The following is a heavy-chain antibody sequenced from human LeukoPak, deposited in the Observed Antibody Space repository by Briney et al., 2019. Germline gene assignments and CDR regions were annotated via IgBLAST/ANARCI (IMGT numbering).Heavy chain of an antibody. D-gene: IGHD2-2*01. V-gene: IGHV4-39*01. CDR3: ARGSTPAAIDY. CDR1: GDSVISSFNY. Sequence: PSETLSLTCAVSGDSVISSFNYWGWIRQPPGMGLEWIGSISYTGSTYYNPSLKSRVSIYADTSDNQLSLKLSSVTAADTAVYYCARGSTPAAIDYWGQGTLVTVSS. CDR2: ISYTGST. J-gene: IGHJ4*02.